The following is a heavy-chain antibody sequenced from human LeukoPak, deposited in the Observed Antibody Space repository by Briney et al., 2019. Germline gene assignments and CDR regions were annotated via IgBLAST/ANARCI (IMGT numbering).Heavy chain of an antibody. CDR2: IYSGGST. V-gene: IGHV3-53*01. Sequence: GGSLRLSCAAFGFTVSSNYMSWVRQAPGKGLEWVSVIYSGGSTYYADSVKGRFTISRDNSKNTLYLQMNSLRAEDTAVYYCARGLQYYDFWSGYSPNYYYYYGMDVWGQGTTVTVSS. J-gene: IGHJ6*02. CDR3: ARGLQYYDFWSGYSPNYYYYYGMDV. CDR1: GFTVSSNY. D-gene: IGHD3-3*01.